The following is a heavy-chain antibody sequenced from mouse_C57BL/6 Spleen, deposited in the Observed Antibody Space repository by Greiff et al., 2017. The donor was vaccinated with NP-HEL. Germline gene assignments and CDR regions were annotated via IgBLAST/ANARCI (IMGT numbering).Heavy chain of an antibody. Sequence: QVQLQQSGPELVKPGASVKISCKASGYSSSSSWMNWVKQRPGKGLEWIGRIYPGDGDTNYNGKFKGKATLTADKSSSTAYMQLSSLTSEDSAVYYCARMFITTVVAPFDDWGQGTTLTVSS. J-gene: IGHJ2*01. CDR2: IYPGDGDT. D-gene: IGHD1-1*01. V-gene: IGHV1-82*01. CDR3: ARMFITTVVAPFDD. CDR1: GYSSSSSW.